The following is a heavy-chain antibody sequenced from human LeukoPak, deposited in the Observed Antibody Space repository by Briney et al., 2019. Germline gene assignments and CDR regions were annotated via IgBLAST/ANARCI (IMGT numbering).Heavy chain of an antibody. CDR1: GYTFMGYY. J-gene: IGHJ4*02. Sequence: GASVKVSCKASGYTFMGYYMHWVRQAPGQGLEWMGRINPNTGATKYAQKFQGRVTMTRDTSISTAYMELSRLRSDDTAIYYCARYGSGDLHFDYWGQGTLVTVSS. CDR2: INPNTGAT. V-gene: IGHV1-2*06. D-gene: IGHD3-10*01. CDR3: ARYGSGDLHFDY.